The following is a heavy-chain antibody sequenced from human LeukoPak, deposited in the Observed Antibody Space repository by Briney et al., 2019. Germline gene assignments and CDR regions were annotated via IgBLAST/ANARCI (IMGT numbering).Heavy chain of an antibody. CDR2: IYYSGST. CDR1: GGSISSYY. Sequence: PSETLSLTCTVSGGSISSYYWSWIRQPPGTGLEWIGYIYYSGSTNYNPSLKSRVTISVDTSKNQFSLKLSSVTAADTAVYYCARVPVAGYFDYWGQGTLVTVSS. V-gene: IGHV4-59*01. CDR3: ARVPVAGYFDY. D-gene: IGHD6-19*01. J-gene: IGHJ4*02.